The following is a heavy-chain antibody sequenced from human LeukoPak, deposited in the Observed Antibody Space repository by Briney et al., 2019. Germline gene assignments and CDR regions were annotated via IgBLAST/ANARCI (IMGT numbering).Heavy chain of an antibody. CDR3: ARDYAYTMDV. J-gene: IGHJ6*02. Sequence: GGSLRLSCAASGFAFSTYWMHWVRQAPGKGLVWVSLINSDGSGTGYADSVRGRFTISRDNAKNTLYLQVNSLRAEDTAVYYCARDYAYTMDVWSQGTTVTVSS. CDR1: GFAFSTYW. CDR2: INSDGSGT. D-gene: IGHD2-2*01. V-gene: IGHV3-74*01.